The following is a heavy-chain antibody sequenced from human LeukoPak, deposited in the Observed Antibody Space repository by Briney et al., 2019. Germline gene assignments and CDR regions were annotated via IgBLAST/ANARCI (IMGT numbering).Heavy chain of an antibody. CDR1: GYTFTSYD. Sequence: ASVKVSCKASGYTFTSYDINWVRQATGQGLEWMGWMNPNSGNTGYAQKFQGRVTITRNTSISTVYMELSSLRSDDTAVYYCARGTFPPHFGVVIYYFDYWGQGTLVTVSS. J-gene: IGHJ4*02. D-gene: IGHD3-3*01. V-gene: IGHV1-8*03. CDR2: MNPNSGNT. CDR3: ARGTFPPHFGVVIYYFDY.